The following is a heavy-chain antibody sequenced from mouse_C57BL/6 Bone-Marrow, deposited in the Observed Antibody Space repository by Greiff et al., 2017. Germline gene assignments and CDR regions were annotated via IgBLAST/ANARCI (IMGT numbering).Heavy chain of an antibody. CDR2: IHPNSGST. CDR1: GYTFTSYW. V-gene: IGHV1-64*01. Sequence: QVQLQQPGAELVKPGASVKLSCKASGYTFTSYWMHWVKQRPGQGLEWIGMIHPNSGSTNDNEKFKSKATLTLDKSSSTANMQLSSLTSEDSAVYYCARSRKYYCVLGMDYWGRGTSVTVTS. J-gene: IGHJ4*01. CDR3: ARSRKYYCVLGMDY. D-gene: IGHD1-1*02.